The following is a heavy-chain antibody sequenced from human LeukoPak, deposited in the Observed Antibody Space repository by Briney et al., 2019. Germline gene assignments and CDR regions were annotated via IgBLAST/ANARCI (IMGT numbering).Heavy chain of an antibody. CDR1: GFTFSSYA. D-gene: IGHD2-15*01. J-gene: IGHJ4*02. CDR3: ARSGYCSGCSCYVDY. V-gene: IGHV3-64*01. Sequence: GGSLRLSCAASGFTFSSYAMHWVRQAPGKGLEYVSAISSDGGSTYYANSVKGRFTIFRDNSKNTLYLQMGSLRDEDMAVYYCARSGYCSGCSCYVDYWGQGALVTVSS. CDR2: ISSDGGST.